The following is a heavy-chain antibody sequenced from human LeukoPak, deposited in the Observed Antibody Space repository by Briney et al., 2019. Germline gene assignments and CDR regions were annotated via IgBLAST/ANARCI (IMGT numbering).Heavy chain of an antibody. J-gene: IGHJ5*02. CDR3: ARDVGITVADSFDP. V-gene: IGHV1-69*06. CDR1: GGTFSGYA. CDR2: IIPIFGTA. Sequence: ASVKVSCKASGGTFSGYAITWVRQAPGQGLEWMGGIIPIFGTANYAQKFQGRVTITADKFTSTAYMELSSLRSDDTAMYYCARDVGITVADSFDPWGQGTLVTVSS. D-gene: IGHD6-13*01.